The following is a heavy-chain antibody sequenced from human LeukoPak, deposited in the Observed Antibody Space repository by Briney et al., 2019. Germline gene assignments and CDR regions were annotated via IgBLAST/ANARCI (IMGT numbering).Heavy chain of an antibody. CDR3: ARGLRYSSSPTHHDAFDI. CDR2: IHYSGST. V-gene: IGHV4-59*12. Sequence: SETLSLTCAVSSGSISSYYWSWIRQPPGRGLEWIGSIHYSGSTSYNSSLKSRVTISVDTSKNQFSLKLSSVTAADTAVYYCARGLRYSSSPTHHDAFDIWGQGTMVTVSS. D-gene: IGHD6-6*01. CDR1: SGSISSYY. J-gene: IGHJ3*02.